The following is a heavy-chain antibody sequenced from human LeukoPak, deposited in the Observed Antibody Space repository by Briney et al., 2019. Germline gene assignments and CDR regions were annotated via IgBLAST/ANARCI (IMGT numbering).Heavy chain of an antibody. J-gene: IGHJ3*02. CDR3: ARLVWLWAFDI. D-gene: IGHD5-18*01. CDR1: GFTFSSYW. CDR2: INQDGSEK. V-gene: IGHV3-7*01. Sequence: TGGSLRLSCAASGFTFSSYWMNWVRQAPGKGLQWVANINQDGSEKHYVDSVKGRFTISRDNTKNSLYLQMNSLRAEDTAVYYCARLVWLWAFDIWGQGTMVTVSS.